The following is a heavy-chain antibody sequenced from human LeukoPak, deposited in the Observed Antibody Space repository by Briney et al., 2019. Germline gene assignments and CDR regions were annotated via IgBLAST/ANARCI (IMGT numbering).Heavy chain of an antibody. CDR1: AGSISSSSYY. V-gene: IGHV4-39*01. CDR2: IYYSGST. Sequence: PSETLSPTCTVSAGSISSSSYYWGWIRQPPGKGLEWIGSIYYSGSTYYNPSLKSRVTISVDTSKNQFSLKLSSVTAADTAVYYCAYDSSGYYHDAFDIWGQGTMVTVSS. CDR3: AYDSSGYYHDAFDI. D-gene: IGHD3-22*01. J-gene: IGHJ3*02.